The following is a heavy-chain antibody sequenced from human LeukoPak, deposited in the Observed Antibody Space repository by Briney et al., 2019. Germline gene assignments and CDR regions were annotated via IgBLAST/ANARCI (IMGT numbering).Heavy chain of an antibody. CDR3: ARWGTMVRGVIVPQDP. D-gene: IGHD3-10*01. CDR2: ISSSGSTI. V-gene: IGHV3-11*01. J-gene: IGHJ5*02. CDR1: GFTFSDYY. Sequence: GGSLRLSCAASGFTFSDYYMSWIRQAPGKGLEWVSYISSSGSTIYYADSVKGRFTISRDNAKNSLYLQMNSLRAEDTAVYYCARWGTMVRGVIVPQDPWGQGTLVTVSS.